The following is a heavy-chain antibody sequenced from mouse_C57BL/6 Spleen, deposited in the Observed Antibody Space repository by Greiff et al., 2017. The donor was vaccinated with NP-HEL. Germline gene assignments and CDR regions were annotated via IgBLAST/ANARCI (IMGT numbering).Heavy chain of an antibody. CDR2: IYPRSGHT. CDR1: GYTFTSYG. J-gene: IGHJ4*01. D-gene: IGHD1-1*01. V-gene: IGHV1-81*01. Sequence: VKVVESGAELARPGASVKLSCKASGYTFTSYGISWVKQRTGQGLEWIGEIYPRSGHTYYNEKFKGKATLTADKSSSTAYMELRSLPSEDAAVYFCARRYYGSSHYYAMDYWGQGTSVTVSS. CDR3: ARRYYGSSHYYAMDY.